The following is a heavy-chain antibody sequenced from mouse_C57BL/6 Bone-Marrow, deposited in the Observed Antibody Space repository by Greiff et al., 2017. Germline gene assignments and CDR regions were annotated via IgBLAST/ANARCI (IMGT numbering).Heavy chain of an antibody. CDR1: GYTFTSYG. V-gene: IGHV1-81*01. D-gene: IGHD1-1*01. Sequence: VKLMESGAELARPGASVKLSCKASGYTFTSYGISWVKQRTGQGLEWIGEIYPRSGNTYYNEKFKGKATLTADKSSSTAYMELRSLTSEDSAVYFCARSPFYCGSSILFADWGQGTLVTVSA. CDR3: ARSPFYCGSSILFAD. CDR2: IYPRSGNT. J-gene: IGHJ3*01.